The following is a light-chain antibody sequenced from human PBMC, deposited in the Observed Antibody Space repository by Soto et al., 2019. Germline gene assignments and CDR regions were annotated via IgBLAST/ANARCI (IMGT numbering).Light chain of an antibody. CDR1: QSVSSN. J-gene: IGKJ5*01. Sequence: RVMTQSPATLSVSPGERATLSCRASQSVSSNLAWYQQKPGQAPRLLIYGASTRATGIPARFSGSGSGTEFTLTISSLQSEDFAVYYCQQYNNWPITFGQGTRLEIK. CDR3: QQYNNWPIT. CDR2: GAS. V-gene: IGKV3-15*01.